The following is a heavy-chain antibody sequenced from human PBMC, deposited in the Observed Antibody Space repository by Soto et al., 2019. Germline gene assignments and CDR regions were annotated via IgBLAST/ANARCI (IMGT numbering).Heavy chain of an antibody. J-gene: IGHJ3*02. Sequence: SETLSLTCTVSGGSISSYYWSWIRQPPGKGLEWIGYIYYSGSTNYNPSLKSRVTISVDTSKNQFSLKLSSVTAADTAVYYCASSLYYDSSGYYAFDIWGQGTMVTVSS. CDR1: GGSISSYY. CDR2: IYYSGST. CDR3: ASSLYYDSSGYYAFDI. V-gene: IGHV4-59*01. D-gene: IGHD3-22*01.